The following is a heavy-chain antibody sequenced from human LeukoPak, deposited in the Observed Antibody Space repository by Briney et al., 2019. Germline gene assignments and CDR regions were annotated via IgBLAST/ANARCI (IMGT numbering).Heavy chain of an antibody. Sequence: GRSMRLSCAASGFTFSSYAMHWVRQAPGKGLEYVSAISSNGGSTYYANSVKGRFTISRGNSKNTLYLQMGSLRAEDMAVYYCESEMTRSFDYWGQGTPHTVSS. CDR2: ISSNGGST. J-gene: IGHJ4*02. V-gene: IGHV3-64*01. CDR3: ESEMTRSFDY. CDR1: GFTFSSYA.